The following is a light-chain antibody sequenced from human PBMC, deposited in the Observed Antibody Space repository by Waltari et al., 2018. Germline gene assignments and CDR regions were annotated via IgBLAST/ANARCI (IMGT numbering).Light chain of an antibody. CDR3: QQSDNTPLT. Sequence: DTQMTQSPSSLSSSVGDRVTITCRASRNVNTHLNWFHQNPGKAPKLLIYAASSLQGGVPLRFSGSGSGTDFTITISKLRPEDAGTFYCQQSDNTPLTFGGGTKMEI. V-gene: IGKV1-39*01. CDR2: AAS. CDR1: RNVNTH. J-gene: IGKJ4*01.